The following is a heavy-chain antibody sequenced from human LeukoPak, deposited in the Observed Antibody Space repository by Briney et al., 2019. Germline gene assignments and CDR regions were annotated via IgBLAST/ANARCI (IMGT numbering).Heavy chain of an antibody. D-gene: IGHD6-19*01. CDR2: TYTSGST. Sequence: PSETLSLTCTVSGGSISSYYWSWIRQPAGKGLEWIGRTYTSGSTNYNPSLKSRVTMSVDTSKNQFSLKLSSVTAADTAVYYCARDLYKSGWLVRGMDVWGQGTTVTVSS. J-gene: IGHJ6*02. CDR3: ARDLYKSGWLVRGMDV. V-gene: IGHV4-4*07. CDR1: GGSISSYY.